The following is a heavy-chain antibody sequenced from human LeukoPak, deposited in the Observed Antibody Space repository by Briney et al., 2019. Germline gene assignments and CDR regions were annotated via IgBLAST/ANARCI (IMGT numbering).Heavy chain of an antibody. J-gene: IGHJ4*02. D-gene: IGHD5-12*01. CDR3: AKGGTDAYSGYDFFDY. CDR1: GFTVSNYY. V-gene: IGHV3-53*05. CDR2: IYSGGTK. Sequence: PGGSLRLSCAVSGFTVSNYYMSWVRQAPGKGLEWVSIIYSGGTKYYADSVKGRFTISRDNAKNSLYLQMNSLRAEDTALYYCAKGGTDAYSGYDFFDYWGQGTLVTVSS.